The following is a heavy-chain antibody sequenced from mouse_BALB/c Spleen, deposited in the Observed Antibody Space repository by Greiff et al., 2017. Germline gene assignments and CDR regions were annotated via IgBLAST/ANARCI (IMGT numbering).Heavy chain of an antibody. J-gene: IGHJ1*01. V-gene: IGHV5-6*01. CDR1: GFTFSSYG. D-gene: IGHD2-1*01. CDR3: ARQGNGNYGNFDV. Sequence: EVQGVESGGDLVKPGGSLKLSCAASGFTFSSYGMSWVRQTPDKRLEWVATISSGGSYTYYPDSVKGRFTISRDNAKNNLYLQMSSLKSEDTAMYYCARQGNGNYGNFDVWGAGTTVTVSS. CDR2: ISSGGSYT.